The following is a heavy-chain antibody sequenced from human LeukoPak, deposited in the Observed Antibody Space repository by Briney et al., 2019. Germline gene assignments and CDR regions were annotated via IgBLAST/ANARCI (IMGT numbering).Heavy chain of an antibody. D-gene: IGHD3-3*01. J-gene: IGHJ5*02. Sequence: SETLSLTCTVSGGSISGDYWSWIRQPPGKGLEWIGYIYHSGNTYYNPSLKSRVTISVDRSKNQFSLKLSSVTAADTAVYYCARAGVVITDNWFDPWGQGTLVTVSS. CDR3: ARAGVVITDNWFDP. V-gene: IGHV4-59*12. CDR1: GGSISGDY. CDR2: IYHSGNT.